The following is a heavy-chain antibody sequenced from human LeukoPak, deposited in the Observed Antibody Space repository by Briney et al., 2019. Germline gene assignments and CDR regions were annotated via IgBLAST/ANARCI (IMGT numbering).Heavy chain of an antibody. CDR3: TRESPSSGWFDP. V-gene: IGHV1-46*01. CDR1: GYTFTGYY. CDR2: INPSGGST. Sequence: ASVKVSCKASGYTFTGYYMHWVRQAPGQGLEWMGIINPSGGSTRYAQKLQGRVTMTRDTSTSTVYMELSSLRSEDRAVYYCTRESPSSGWFDPWGQGTLVTVSS. J-gene: IGHJ5*02. D-gene: IGHD6-19*01.